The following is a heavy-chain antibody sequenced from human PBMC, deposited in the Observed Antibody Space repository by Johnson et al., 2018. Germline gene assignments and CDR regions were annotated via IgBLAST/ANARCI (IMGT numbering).Heavy chain of an antibody. CDR1: GFTFSSYA. CDR3: AKGDYPKHYYYYGMDV. CDR2: ISWNSGSI. Sequence: VQLQESGGGLVQPGGSLRLSCAASGFTFSSYAMSWVRQAPGKGLEWVSGISWNSGSIGYADSVKGRFTISRDDAKNSLYLQMNSLRTEDTALYYCAKGDYPKHYYYYGMDVWGQGTTVTVSS. J-gene: IGHJ6*02. V-gene: IGHV3-9*01. D-gene: IGHD4-11*01.